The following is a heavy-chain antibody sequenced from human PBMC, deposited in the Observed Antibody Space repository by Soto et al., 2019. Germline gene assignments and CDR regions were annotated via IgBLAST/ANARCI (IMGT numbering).Heavy chain of an antibody. Sequence: QVQLQESGPGLVKPSQTLSLTCTVSGDSISSGGYYWSWIRQHPGKGLEWIGYIYDNGGAYYSPSLRGRVVISLDRSENQFSRRLSSVTAADTAVYYWARVKGGTTRRAFDSWGQGTLVTVSS. D-gene: IGHD1-7*01. CDR3: ARVKGGTTRRAFDS. V-gene: IGHV4-31*03. CDR1: GDSISSGGYY. J-gene: IGHJ4*02. CDR2: IYDNGGA.